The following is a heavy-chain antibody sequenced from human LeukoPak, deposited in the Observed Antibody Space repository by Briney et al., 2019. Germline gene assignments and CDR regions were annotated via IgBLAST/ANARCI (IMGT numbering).Heavy chain of an antibody. CDR1: GFTFSDYA. CDR3: TTVPYGSGSYYNVWSSFYFDY. Sequence: GGSLRLSCAASGFTFSDYAMSWVRQAPGKGLEWVGRIKSKTDGGTTDYAAPVKGRFTISRDDSKNTLYLQMNSLKTEDTAVYYCTTVPYGSGSYYNVWSSFYFDYWGQGTLVTVSS. V-gene: IGHV3-15*01. D-gene: IGHD3-10*01. J-gene: IGHJ4*02. CDR2: IKSKTDGGTT.